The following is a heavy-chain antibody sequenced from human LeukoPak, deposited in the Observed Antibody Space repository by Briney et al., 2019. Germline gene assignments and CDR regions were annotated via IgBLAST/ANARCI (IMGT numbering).Heavy chain of an antibody. J-gene: IGHJ4*02. CDR1: GFTFSNYV. Sequence: PGGSLRLSCAGSGFTFSNYVLIWVRQTPGKGLEWVSAISGSGGSTYYVDSVKGRFTISGDNSNNMLYLQMNSLRAEDTAVFYCARGNTYDYVWGSYRLDYWGQGTLVTVSS. CDR3: ARGNTYDYVWGSYRLDY. D-gene: IGHD3-16*02. V-gene: IGHV3-23*01. CDR2: ISGSGGST.